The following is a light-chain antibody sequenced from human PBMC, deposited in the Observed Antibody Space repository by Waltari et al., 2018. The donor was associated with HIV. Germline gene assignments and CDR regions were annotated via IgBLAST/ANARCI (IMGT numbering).Light chain of an antibody. Sequence: QSVLTQPPSASGTPGQRVSISCSGSSSNIGSTYVYWYQQLPGTAPKLLMYRNDERPSGVPDRFSGSKSGTSASLAISGLRSEDEADYYCAAWDDSLSAWVFGGGTKLTVL. CDR3: AAWDDSLSAWV. CDR2: RND. J-gene: IGLJ3*02. CDR1: SSNIGSTY. V-gene: IGLV1-47*01.